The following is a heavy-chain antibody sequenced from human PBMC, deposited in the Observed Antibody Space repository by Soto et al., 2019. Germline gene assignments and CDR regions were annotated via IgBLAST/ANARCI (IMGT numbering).Heavy chain of an antibody. CDR3: ARAVTIFGVGGYYYYYGMDV. CDR1: GGTFSSYA. D-gene: IGHD3-3*01. Sequence: QVQLVQSGAEVKKPGSSVKVSCKASGGTFSSYAISWVRQAPGQGLEWMGGIIPIFGTANYAQKIQGRITITADESTRTAYVALSSLRSEDTAVYYCARAVTIFGVGGYYYYYGMDVWGQGTTVTVSS. V-gene: IGHV1-69*01. CDR2: IIPIFGTA. J-gene: IGHJ6*02.